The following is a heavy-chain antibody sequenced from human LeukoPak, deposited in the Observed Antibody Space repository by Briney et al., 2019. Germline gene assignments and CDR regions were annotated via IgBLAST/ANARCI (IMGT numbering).Heavy chain of an antibody. Sequence: GSSVKVSCKASGGTFSSYAISWVRQAPGQGLEWMGGIIPIFGTANYAQKFQGRVTITADESTSTAYMELSSLRSEDTAVYYCARGSITIFGVVIMGYYYYYMDVWGKGTTVTVSS. CDR1: GGTFSSYA. CDR2: IIPIFGTA. J-gene: IGHJ6*03. CDR3: ARGSITIFGVVIMGYYYYYMDV. V-gene: IGHV1-69*01. D-gene: IGHD3-3*01.